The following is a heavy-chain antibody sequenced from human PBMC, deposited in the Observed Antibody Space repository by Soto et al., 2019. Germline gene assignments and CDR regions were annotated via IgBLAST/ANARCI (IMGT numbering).Heavy chain of an antibody. D-gene: IGHD3-3*01. V-gene: IGHV2-5*02. CDR1: GFSLTTSGVG. J-gene: IGHJ4*02. Sequence: QITLNESGPTQVKPRQTLTLTCTFSGFSLTTSGVGVGWIRQSPGKAPEWLALIYWDDDKRYSPSLKRRLTITKHTTNNQVVLTMADLDPADTATYYCAHRVLRTVFGLVTTTAIYFDFWGQGTPVAVSS. CDR2: IYWDDDK. CDR3: AHRVLRTVFGLVTTTAIYFDF.